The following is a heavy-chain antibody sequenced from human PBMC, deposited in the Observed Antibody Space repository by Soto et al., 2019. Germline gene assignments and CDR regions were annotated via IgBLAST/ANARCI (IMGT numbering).Heavy chain of an antibody. CDR2: ISAYNGNT. Sequence: QVQLVQSGAEVKKPGPSVKVSCKASGYTFTSYGISWVRQAPGQGLEWMGWISAYNGNTNYAQKLQGRFTMTTDTSTGTAYMELRSLRSDDTAVYYYARLNAPFVDIVATITGYYYYYGMDVWGQGTTVTVSS. CDR1: GYTFTSYG. CDR3: ARLNAPFVDIVATITGYYYYYGMDV. J-gene: IGHJ6*02. D-gene: IGHD5-12*01. V-gene: IGHV1-18*01.